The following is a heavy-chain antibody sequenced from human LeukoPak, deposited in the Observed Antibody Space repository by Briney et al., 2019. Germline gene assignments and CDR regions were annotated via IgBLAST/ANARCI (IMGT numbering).Heavy chain of an antibody. CDR2: INPNSGDT. D-gene: IGHD6-19*01. CDR1: GYTFTGYF. Sequence: ASVKVSCKASGYTFTGYFVHWVRHAPEQGREWMGWINPNSGDTNYAQKFQGRVTMTRETSISTAYMELSRLRSDDTAVYYCARDFASGWYLVWGQGTLITVSS. V-gene: IGHV1-2*02. J-gene: IGHJ4*02. CDR3: ARDFASGWYLV.